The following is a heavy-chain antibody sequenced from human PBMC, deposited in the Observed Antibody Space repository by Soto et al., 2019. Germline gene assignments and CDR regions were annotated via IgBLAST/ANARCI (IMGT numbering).Heavy chain of an antibody. Sequence: GGSLRLSCAASGFTFSSYGMHWVRQAPGKGLEWVAVISYDGSNKYYADSVKGRFTISRDNSKNTLYLQMNSLRAEDTAVYYCAKDAKTYYYDSSGLDYWGQGTLVTVSS. D-gene: IGHD3-22*01. CDR3: AKDAKTYYYDSSGLDY. V-gene: IGHV3-30*18. CDR2: ISYDGSNK. CDR1: GFTFSSYG. J-gene: IGHJ4*02.